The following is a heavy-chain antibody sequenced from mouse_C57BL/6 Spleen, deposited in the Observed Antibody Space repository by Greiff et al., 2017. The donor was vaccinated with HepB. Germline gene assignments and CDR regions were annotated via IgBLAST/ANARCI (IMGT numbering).Heavy chain of an antibody. D-gene: IGHD1-1*01. V-gene: IGHV5-17*01. CDR3: AREYYGSSYVSYWYFDV. CDR2: ISSGSSTI. CDR1: GFTFSDYG. Sequence: EVKLEESGGGLVKPGGSLKLSCAASGFTFSDYGMHWVRQAPEKGLEWVAYISSGSSTIYYADTVKGRFTISRDNAKNTLFLQMTSLRSEDTAMYYCAREYYGSSYVSYWYFDVWGTGTTVTVSS. J-gene: IGHJ1*03.